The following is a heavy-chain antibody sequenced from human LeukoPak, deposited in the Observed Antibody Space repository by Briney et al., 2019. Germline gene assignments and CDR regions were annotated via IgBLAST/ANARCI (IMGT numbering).Heavy chain of an antibody. CDR2: ISWNSGSI. Sequence: GGSLRLSCAASGFTFDDYAMPWVRRAPGKGLEWVSGISWNSGSIGYADSVKGRFTISRDNAKNSLYLQMNSLRAEDTALYYCAKADYYDNALYYWGQGTLVTVSS. D-gene: IGHD3-22*01. J-gene: IGHJ4*02. V-gene: IGHV3-9*01. CDR3: AKADYYDNALYY. CDR1: GFTFDDYA.